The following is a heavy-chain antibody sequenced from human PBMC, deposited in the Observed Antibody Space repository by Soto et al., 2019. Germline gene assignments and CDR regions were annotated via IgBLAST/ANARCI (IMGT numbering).Heavy chain of an antibody. CDR1: GGSISSYY. J-gene: IGHJ4*02. CDR2: IYYSGST. CDR3: ARDPSPLPYFDY. V-gene: IGHV4-59*01. Sequence: SETLSLTCTVSGGSISSYYWSWIRQPPGKGLEWIGYIYYSGSTNYNPSLKSRVTISVDTSKNQFSLKLSSVTAADTAVYYCARDPSPLPYFDYWGQGTLVTVSS.